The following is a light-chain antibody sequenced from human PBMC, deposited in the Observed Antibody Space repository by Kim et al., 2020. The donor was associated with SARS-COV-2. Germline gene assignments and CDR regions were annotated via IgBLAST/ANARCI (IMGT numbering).Light chain of an antibody. Sequence: DIQMTQSPSTLSASVGDRVTITCRASQSIRTWLAWYQQNPGKAPKLLIYKASSLESGVPSRFSGSGSGTEFTLTINSLKPDDFATYYCQQYNYYATFGQGTKVDIK. CDR3: QQYNYYAT. V-gene: IGKV1-5*03. J-gene: IGKJ1*01. CDR2: KAS. CDR1: QSIRTW.